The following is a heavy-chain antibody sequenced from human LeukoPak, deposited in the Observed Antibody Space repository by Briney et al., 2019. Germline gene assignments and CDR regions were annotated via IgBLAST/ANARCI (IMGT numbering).Heavy chain of an antibody. J-gene: IGHJ6*02. Sequence: RASETLSLTCTVSGGSISSYYWSWIRQPPGKGLEWIGYIYYSGSTNYNPSLKSRVTISVDTSKNQFSLKLSSVTAADTAVYYCEARHYYGMDVWGQGTTVTVSS. CDR1: GGSISSYY. CDR3: EARHYYGMDV. V-gene: IGHV4-59*12. CDR2: IYYSGST.